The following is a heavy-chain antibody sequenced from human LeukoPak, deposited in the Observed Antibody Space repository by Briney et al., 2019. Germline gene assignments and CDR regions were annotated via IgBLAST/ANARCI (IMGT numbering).Heavy chain of an antibody. CDR3: ARDSSGWYIDY. Sequence: GASVTVSFKASGYTFTGYYKHWVRQAPGQGLEWMGWINPNSGGTNYAQKFQGRVTMTRDTSISTAYMELSRLRSDDTAVYYCARDSSGWYIDYWGQGTLVTVSS. V-gene: IGHV1-2*02. J-gene: IGHJ4*02. D-gene: IGHD6-19*01. CDR2: INPNSGGT. CDR1: GYTFTGYY.